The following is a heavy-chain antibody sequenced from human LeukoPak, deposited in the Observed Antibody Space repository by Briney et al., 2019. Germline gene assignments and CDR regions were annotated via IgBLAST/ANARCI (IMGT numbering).Heavy chain of an antibody. D-gene: IGHD2-2*01. CDR1: GFTIRYYG. J-gene: IGHJ4*02. Sequence: GGPLSLSCAASGFTIRYYGRRRMRRAPGREWIRLTLIQYDGNNKYFADCVKGRFTISSNNSKDPLYLQMNGLRAEDTAVYNCAKRQVPAATWPPLDYWGQGTLVTGSA. CDR2: IQYDGNNK. CDR3: AKRQVPAATWPPLDY. V-gene: IGHV3-30*02.